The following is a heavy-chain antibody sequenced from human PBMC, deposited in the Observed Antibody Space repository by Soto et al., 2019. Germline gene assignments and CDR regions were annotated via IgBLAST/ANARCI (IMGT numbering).Heavy chain of an antibody. J-gene: IGHJ5*02. CDR2: IIPILGIA. Sequence: QVQLVQSGAEVKKPGSSVKVSCKASGGTFSSYTISWVRQAPGQGLEWMGRIIPILGIANYAQKFQGRVTITADKPKSTADMEQSSLRSEDTAVYYCARMGEHRDIVVTSRAPWGQGTLVTVSS. CDR1: GGTFSSYT. CDR3: ARMGEHRDIVVTSRAP. D-gene: IGHD5-12*01. V-gene: IGHV1-69*02.